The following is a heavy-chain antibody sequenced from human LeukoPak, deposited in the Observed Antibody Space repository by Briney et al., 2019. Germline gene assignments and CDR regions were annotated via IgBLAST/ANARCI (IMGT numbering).Heavy chain of an antibody. V-gene: IGHV4-31*03. CDR2: IYYSGST. Sequence: PSETLSLTCTVSGGSICSGGYYWSWIRQHPGKGLEWIGYIYYSGSTYYNPSLKSRVTISVDTSKNQFSLKLSSVTAADTAVYYCARSTSAAGIFDYWGQGTLVTVSS. CDR1: GGSICSGGYY. D-gene: IGHD6-13*01. J-gene: IGHJ4*02. CDR3: ARSTSAAGIFDY.